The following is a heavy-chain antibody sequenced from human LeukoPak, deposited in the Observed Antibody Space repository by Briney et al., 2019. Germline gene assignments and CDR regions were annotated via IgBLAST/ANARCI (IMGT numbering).Heavy chain of an antibody. J-gene: IGHJ4*02. V-gene: IGHV4-59*08. D-gene: IGHD2-2*01. CDR2: IYYSGST. Sequence: SETLSLTCTVSGVSISSYYWSWIRQPPGKGLEWIGYIYYSGSTNYNPSLQSRVTISVDTSKNQFSLKVSSVTAADMGVYYCARQRCSTTNCYLFDYWGQGTLVTVSS. CDR1: GVSISSYY. CDR3: ARQRCSTTNCYLFDY.